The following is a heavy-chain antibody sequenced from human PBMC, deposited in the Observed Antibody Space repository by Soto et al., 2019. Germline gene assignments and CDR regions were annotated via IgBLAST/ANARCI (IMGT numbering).Heavy chain of an antibody. V-gene: IGHV4-59*01. CDR1: GGSISSYY. Sequence: PSETLSLTCTVSGGSISSYYWSWIRQPPGKGLEWIGYIYYSGSTNYNPSLKSRVTISVDTSKNQFSLKLSSVTAADTAVYYCASSFSGYYYYYGMDVWGQGTKVTVSS. CDR3: ASSFSGYYYYYGMDV. D-gene: IGHD1-26*01. CDR2: IYYSGST. J-gene: IGHJ6*02.